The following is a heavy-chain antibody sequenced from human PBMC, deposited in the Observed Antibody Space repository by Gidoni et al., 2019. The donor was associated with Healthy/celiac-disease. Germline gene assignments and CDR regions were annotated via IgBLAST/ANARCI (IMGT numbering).Heavy chain of an antibody. CDR1: GFTFSSYA. J-gene: IGHJ4*02. CDR2: ISGSGGST. V-gene: IGHV3-23*01. Sequence: EVQLLESGGGLVQPGGSLRLSCAASGFTFSSYAMSWVRQAPGKGLEWVSAISGSGGSTYYADSVKGRFTISRDNSKNTLYLQMNSLRAEDTAVYYCANLRGSGSYSGLGYYFDYWGQGTLVTVSS. D-gene: IGHD3-10*01. CDR3: ANLRGSGSYSGLGYYFDY.